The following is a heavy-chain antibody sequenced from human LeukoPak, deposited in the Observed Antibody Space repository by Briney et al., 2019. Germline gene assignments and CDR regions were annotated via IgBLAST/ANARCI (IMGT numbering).Heavy chain of an antibody. J-gene: IGHJ3*02. Sequence: EASVKVSCKTSGGTFSSYAISWVRQAPGQGLEWMGGIIPIFGTANYAQKFQGRVTITADESTNTAYMELSSLRSEDTAVYYCARVVRGSAFYIWGQGTMVTVSS. D-gene: IGHD2-2*01. CDR2: IIPIFGTA. V-gene: IGHV1-69*13. CDR1: GGTFSSYA. CDR3: ARVVRGSAFYI.